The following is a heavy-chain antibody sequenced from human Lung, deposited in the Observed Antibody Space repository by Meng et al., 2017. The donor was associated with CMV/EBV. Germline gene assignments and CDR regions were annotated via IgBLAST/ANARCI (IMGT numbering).Heavy chain of an antibody. Sequence: KASAYTLTSYDSNWVRQATERGREWMGWMDSKSDNTGYERKFPSRINMTTSTSKSTAYMELSSLRSEDTAVYYCARGSHPTEGGKGYWGQGTLVTVSS. V-gene: IGHV1-8*01. CDR3: ARGSHPTEGGKGY. CDR1: AYTLTSYD. D-gene: IGHD2-15*01. J-gene: IGHJ4*02. CDR2: MDSKSDNT.